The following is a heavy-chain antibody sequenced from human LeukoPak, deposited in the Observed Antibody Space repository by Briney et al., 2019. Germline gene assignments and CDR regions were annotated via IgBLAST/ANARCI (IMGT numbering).Heavy chain of an antibody. Sequence: GGSLRLSCAASGFMFDDYAMHWVRQVPGRGLVWVSRINSDGSTASYADSVKGRFTISRDNAKNTLSLQMSSLRAEDTAVYHCVRGYSGSFLDYWGQGTLVTVSS. CDR3: VRGYSGSFLDY. V-gene: IGHV3-74*01. CDR2: INSDGSTA. CDR1: GFMFDDYA. J-gene: IGHJ4*02. D-gene: IGHD1-26*01.